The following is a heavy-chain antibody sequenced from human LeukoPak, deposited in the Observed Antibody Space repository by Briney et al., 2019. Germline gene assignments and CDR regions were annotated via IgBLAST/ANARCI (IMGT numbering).Heavy chain of an antibody. V-gene: IGHV3-74*01. CDR3: ASLNYGPDY. CDR2: IDNDGRGT. Sequence: GGSLRLSCAASGFTFSTYWMHWVRQAPGKGLVWVSRIDNDGRGTSYADSVKGRFTISRDNAKNRLYLQMSSLRAEDTAVYYCASLNYGPDYWGQGTLVTVSS. D-gene: IGHD3-16*01. CDR1: GFTFSTYW. J-gene: IGHJ4*02.